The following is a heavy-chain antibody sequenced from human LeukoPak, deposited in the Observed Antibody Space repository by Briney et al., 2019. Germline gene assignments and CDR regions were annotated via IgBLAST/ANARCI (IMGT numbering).Heavy chain of an antibody. CDR1: GFTFSSYW. V-gene: IGHV3-74*01. CDR3: ARDLPAHSGSYACDY. CDR2: INSDGNST. Sequence: PGGSLRLSCAASGFTFSSYWMHWVRQAPGKGLVWVSRINSDGNSTSYADSVKGRFTISRDNAKNTLFLQMNSLRAEDTAVYYCARDLPAHSGSYACDYWGQGTLVTVSS. J-gene: IGHJ4*02. D-gene: IGHD1-26*01.